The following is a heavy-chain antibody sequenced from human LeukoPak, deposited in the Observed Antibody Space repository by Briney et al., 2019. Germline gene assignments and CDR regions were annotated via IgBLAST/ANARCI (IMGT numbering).Heavy chain of an antibody. CDR2: ISSSSSYI. CDR3: ASRTDVLGDAFDI. J-gene: IGHJ3*02. Sequence: SGGSLRLSCAASGFTFSSYSMNWVRQAPGKGLEWVSSISSSSSYIYYADSVKGRFTISRDNAKNSLYLQMNSLRAEDTAVYYCASRTDVLGDAFDIWGQGTMVTVSS. D-gene: IGHD3-3*02. CDR1: GFTFSSYS. V-gene: IGHV3-21*01.